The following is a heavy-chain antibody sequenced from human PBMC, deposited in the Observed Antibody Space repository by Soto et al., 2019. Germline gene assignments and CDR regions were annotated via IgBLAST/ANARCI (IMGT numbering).Heavy chain of an antibody. V-gene: IGHV4-61*01. D-gene: IGHD3-3*01. CDR3: AREVGGTYYDFWSGYYPRGYFDY. J-gene: IGHJ4*02. CDR2: IYYSGST. Sequence: PSETLSLTCTVYGGSVSSGSYYWSWIRQPPXKGLEWIGYIYYSGSTNYNPSLKSRVTISVDTSKNQFSLKLSSVTAADTAVYYCAREVGGTYYDFWSGYYPRGYFDYWGQGTLVTVSS. CDR1: GGSVSSGSYY.